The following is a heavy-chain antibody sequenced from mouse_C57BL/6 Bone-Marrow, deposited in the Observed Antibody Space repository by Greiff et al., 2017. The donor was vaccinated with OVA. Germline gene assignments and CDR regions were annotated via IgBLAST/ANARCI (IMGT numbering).Heavy chain of an antibody. Sequence: QVQLKPPGAELVMPGASVKLSCKASGYTFTSYWMHWVKQRPGHGLEWIGEIDPSDSSTNYNQKFKGKSTLTVDKSSSTAYMELSSLTSEDSAVYYCAREYYGSSLHFDYWGQGTTLTVSS. CDR3: AREYYGSSLHFDY. D-gene: IGHD1-1*01. V-gene: IGHV1-69*01. CDR1: GYTFTSYW. J-gene: IGHJ2*01. CDR2: IDPSDSST.